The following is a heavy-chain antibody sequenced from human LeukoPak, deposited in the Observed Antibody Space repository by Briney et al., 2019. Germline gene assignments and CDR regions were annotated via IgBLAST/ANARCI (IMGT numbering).Heavy chain of an antibody. CDR1: GGSISSGGYY. V-gene: IGHV4-31*03. CDR2: IYYSGST. CDR3: ARATTQWLEANNWFDP. D-gene: IGHD6-19*01. J-gene: IGHJ5*02. Sequence: PSETLSLTCTVSGGSISSGGYYWSWIRQHPGKGLEWIGYIYYSGSTYYNPSLKSRVTISVDTSKNQFSLKLSSVTAADTAVYYCARATTQWLEANNWFDPWGQGTLVTVSS.